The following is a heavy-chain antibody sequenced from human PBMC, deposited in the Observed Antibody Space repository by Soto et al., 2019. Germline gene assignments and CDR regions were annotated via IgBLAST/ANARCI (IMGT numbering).Heavy chain of an antibody. D-gene: IGHD5-12*01. Sequence: GASVKVSCNASGYTFSTYGITWVRQAPGQGLDWMGWISTYNGNTNYAQKFQGRVTMTTDTSTSTVYMELKSLKSDDMAVYYCARVLVDIVATSHYYFGTGVWGQGTTVTVSS. CDR3: ARVLVDIVATSHYYFGTGV. J-gene: IGHJ6*02. CDR2: ISTYNGNT. V-gene: IGHV1-18*03. CDR1: GYTFSTYG.